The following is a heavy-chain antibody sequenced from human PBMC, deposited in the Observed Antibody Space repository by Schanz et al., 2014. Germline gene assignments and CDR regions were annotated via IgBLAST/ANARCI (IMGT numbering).Heavy chain of an antibody. CDR1: GYTFTSYY. D-gene: IGHD2-15*01. CDR3: ARGSLAGYVALLMAANDY. V-gene: IGHV1-46*01. CDR2: VNPGGGST. J-gene: IGHJ4*02. Sequence: QVQLVQSGVEVKRPGASVKVSCKASGYTFTSYYIHWVRQAPGQGLEWMGIVNPGGGSTSVAQRFQTRVTLTRDTSTGTAYLGLTRLRFEDTAVYYCARGSLAGYVALLMAANDYWGQGTLLTVSS.